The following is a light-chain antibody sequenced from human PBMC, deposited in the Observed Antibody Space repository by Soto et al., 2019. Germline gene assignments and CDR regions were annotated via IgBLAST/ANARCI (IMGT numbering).Light chain of an antibody. Sequence: QSALTQPASVSGSPGQSITISCTGTSSDVGDYNYVSWYQQHPGKAPKLIIFYVSNRPSGVSNRFSGSKSGNTASLTISGLQTEDEADYYCSSYSTTSTYVFGPGTKLTVL. CDR3: SSYSTTSTYV. CDR2: YVS. V-gene: IGLV2-14*03. CDR1: SSDVGDYNY. J-gene: IGLJ1*01.